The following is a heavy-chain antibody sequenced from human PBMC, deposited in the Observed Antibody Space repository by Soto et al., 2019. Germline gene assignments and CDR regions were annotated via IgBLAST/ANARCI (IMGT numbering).Heavy chain of an antibody. CDR3: ARDTINSSSWYFDY. J-gene: IGHJ4*02. Sequence: ASVKVSCKASGGTFSSYTISWVRQAPGQGLEWMGRIIPILGIANYAQKFQGRVTITADKSTSTAYMELSSLRSEDTAVYYCARDTINSSSWYFDYWGQGTLVNVSS. V-gene: IGHV1-69*04. CDR2: IIPILGIA. D-gene: IGHD6-13*01. CDR1: GGTFSSYT.